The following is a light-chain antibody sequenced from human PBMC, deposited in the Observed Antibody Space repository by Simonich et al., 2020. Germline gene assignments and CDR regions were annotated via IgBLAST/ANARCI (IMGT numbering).Light chain of an antibody. CDR2: DVS. Sequence: QSALTQPASVSGSPGQSITISCTGTSSDVGGYNYVSWYQQHPGKAPKLMIYDVSKRPAVVSNRFSCSKSGNTASLTISGLQAEDEADYYCSSYTSSSTLFGGGTKLTVL. V-gene: IGLV2-14*01. J-gene: IGLJ3*02. CDR1: SSDVGGYNY. CDR3: SSYTSSSTL.